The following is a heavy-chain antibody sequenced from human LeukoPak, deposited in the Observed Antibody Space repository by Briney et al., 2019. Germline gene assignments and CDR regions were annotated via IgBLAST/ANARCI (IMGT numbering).Heavy chain of an antibody. D-gene: IGHD1-26*01. CDR2: ISGSGGST. J-gene: IGHJ4*02. CDR1: GFTFSSYA. V-gene: IGHV3-23*01. Sequence: GGSLRLSCAASGFTFSSYAMSWVRQAPGKGLEWVSAISGSGGSTYYADSVKGRFTISRDNSKNTLYLQMNSLRAEDTAVYYCAKMGGDLASIATYYFDYWGQGTLVTVSS. CDR3: AKMGGDLASIATYYFDY.